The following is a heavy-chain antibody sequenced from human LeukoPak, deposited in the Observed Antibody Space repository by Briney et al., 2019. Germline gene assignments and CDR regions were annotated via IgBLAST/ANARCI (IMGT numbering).Heavy chain of an antibody. J-gene: IGHJ4*02. V-gene: IGHV4-34*01. Sequence: PSETLSLTCTVSGGSISNGYYWGWIRQPPGKGLEWIGEINHSGSTNYNPSLKSRVTISVDTSKNQFSLKLSSVTAADTAVYYCARRSSFWRWLQSSLGFDYWGQGTLVTVSS. CDR3: ARRSSFWRWLQSSLGFDY. CDR1: GGSISNGYY. D-gene: IGHD5-24*01. CDR2: INHSGST.